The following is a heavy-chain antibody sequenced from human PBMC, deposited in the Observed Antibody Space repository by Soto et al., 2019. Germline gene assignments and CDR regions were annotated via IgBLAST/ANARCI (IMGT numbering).Heavy chain of an antibody. V-gene: IGHV1-18*01. CDR2: ISAHNGNT. Sequence: QVHLVQSGAEVKKPGASVKVSCKASGYTFTSYGITWVRQAPGQGLEWMGWISAHNGNTDYAQKLQGRVIVNRDTYTSTAYMELRSLISDDTAVYYCARGRYGDYWGQGALVTVSS. J-gene: IGHJ4*02. CDR1: GYTFTSYG. CDR3: ARGRYGDY. D-gene: IGHD1-1*01.